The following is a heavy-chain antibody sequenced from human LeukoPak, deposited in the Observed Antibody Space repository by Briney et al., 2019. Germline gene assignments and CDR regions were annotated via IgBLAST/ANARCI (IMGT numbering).Heavy chain of an antibody. CDR3: VRTSMSSSTDS. V-gene: IGHV3-7*01. CDR1: GFTFNNYW. D-gene: IGHD6-6*01. J-gene: IGHJ5*01. Sequence: SGGSLRLSCAASGFTFNNYWMSWVRQAPGKGLEWVANIKQDGSVKNYVDYMEGRFTISRDNAKNSLYLQMNGLRAEDTAVYYCVRTSMSSSTDSWGQGTLVTVSS. CDR2: IKQDGSVK.